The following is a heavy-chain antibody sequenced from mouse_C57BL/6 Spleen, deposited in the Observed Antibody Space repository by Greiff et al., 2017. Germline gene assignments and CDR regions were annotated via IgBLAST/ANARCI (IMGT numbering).Heavy chain of an antibody. V-gene: IGHV5-17*01. D-gene: IGHD1-1*01. CDR3: ARGLYYYGSSYGGFAY. Sequence: EVQRVESGGGLVKPGGSLKLSCAASGFTFSDYGMHWVRQAPEKGLEWVAYISSGSSTIYYADTVKGRFTISRDNAKNTLFLQMTSLRSEDTAMYYCARGLYYYGSSYGGFAYWGQGTLVTVSA. CDR2: ISSGSSTI. J-gene: IGHJ3*01. CDR1: GFTFSDYG.